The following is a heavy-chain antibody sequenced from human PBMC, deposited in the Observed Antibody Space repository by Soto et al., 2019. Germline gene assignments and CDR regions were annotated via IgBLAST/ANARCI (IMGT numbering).Heavy chain of an antibody. CDR1: GYTFTSYD. V-gene: IGHV1-8*01. Sequence: RASVKVSCKASGYTFTSYDIYWVRQATGQGLEWMGWMNPNTGNSGYAQKFQGRVAITADESTSTAYMELSSLRSEDTAVYYCAIGSGYGFDYWGQGTLVTVSS. CDR3: AIGSGYGFDY. J-gene: IGHJ4*02. CDR2: MNPNTGNS. D-gene: IGHD3-22*01.